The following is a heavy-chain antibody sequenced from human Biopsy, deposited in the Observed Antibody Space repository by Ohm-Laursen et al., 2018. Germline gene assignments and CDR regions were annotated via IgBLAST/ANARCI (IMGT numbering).Heavy chain of an antibody. D-gene: IGHD2-8*01. CDR2: MNPDSGNT. CDR3: ARFDNGFDK. J-gene: IGHJ4*02. Sequence: GASVKVSCKSSGYPFTFYEINWVRQATGQGLEWLGWMNPDSGNTGSAQKFHDRVTMTMNTSINTAYLELSSLRSEDKAVYYCARFDNGFDKWGQGTLVTVSS. V-gene: IGHV1-8*01. CDR1: GYPFTFYE.